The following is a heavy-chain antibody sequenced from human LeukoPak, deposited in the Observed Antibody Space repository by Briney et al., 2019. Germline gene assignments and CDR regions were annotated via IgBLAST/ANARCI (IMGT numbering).Heavy chain of an antibody. Sequence: PSETLSLTCTVSGGSISSSSYYWGWIRQPPGKGLEWIGSIYYSGTTYYDPSLKSRVTIFVDTSKSQVSLNLSSVTAADTAVYYCARQIVVKWFFDLWGRGTLVTVSS. CDR3: ARQIVVKWFFDL. CDR1: GGSISSSSYY. V-gene: IGHV4-39*01. CDR2: IYYSGTT. J-gene: IGHJ2*01. D-gene: IGHD3-22*01.